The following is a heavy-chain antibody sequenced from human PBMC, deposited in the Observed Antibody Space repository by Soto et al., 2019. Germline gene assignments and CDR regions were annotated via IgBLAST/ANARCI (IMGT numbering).Heavy chain of an antibody. CDR2: ISSSSSYI. J-gene: IGHJ5*02. CDR1: GFTFSSYS. CDR3: ARDEGARGYEWPRFEP. D-gene: IGHD5-12*01. Sequence: EVQLVESGGGLVKPGWSLRLSCAASGFTFSSYSMNWVRQAPWKGLEWVSSISSSSSYIYYSDSVKGRFTISRDNAKNSLYLQMNSLRAEDTAVYYCARDEGARGYEWPRFEPWGQGNLVNVTS. V-gene: IGHV3-21*01.